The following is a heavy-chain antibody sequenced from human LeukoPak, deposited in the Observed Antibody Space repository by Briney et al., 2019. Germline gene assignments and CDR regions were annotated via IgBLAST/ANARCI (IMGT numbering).Heavy chain of an antibody. Sequence: GGSLRLSCAASGFNFHDAAMTWVRQAPGKGLEWVSLISFSGDNSYYADSVKGRFTISRDNSKNTLSLQMNSLRVEDTAIYYCAKDIQLSTWGLGTMVTVSS. V-gene: IGHV3-23*01. CDR1: GFNFHDAA. J-gene: IGHJ3*01. D-gene: IGHD5-24*01. CDR2: ISFSGDNS. CDR3: AKDIQLST.